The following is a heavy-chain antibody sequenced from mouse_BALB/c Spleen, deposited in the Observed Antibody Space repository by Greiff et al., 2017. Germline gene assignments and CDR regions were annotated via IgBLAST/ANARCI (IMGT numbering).Heavy chain of an antibody. J-gene: IGHJ4*01. V-gene: IGHV7-3*02. CDR3: ARVYLYGAMDY. Sequence: EVMLVESGGGLVQPGGSLRLSCATSGFTFTDYYMSWVRQPPGKALEWLGFIRNKANGYTTEYSASVKGRFTISRDNSQSILYLQMNTLRAEDSATYYCARVYLYGAMDYWGQGTSVTVSS. CDR2: IRNKANGYTT. D-gene: IGHD1-1*01. CDR1: GFTFTDYY.